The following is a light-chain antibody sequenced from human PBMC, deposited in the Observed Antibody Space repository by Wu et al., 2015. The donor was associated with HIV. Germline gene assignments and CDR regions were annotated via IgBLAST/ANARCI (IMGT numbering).Light chain of an antibody. Sequence: EIVLTQSPGTLSLSPGESATLSCRASQSVSSKLAWYQQRPGQAPRLLIYGASTRATGTPGRFSGSGSGTEFTLTISSLQSEDFAVYYCQQYNNWPPLTFGGGTKVEIK. CDR1: QSVSSK. V-gene: IGKV3-15*01. J-gene: IGKJ4*01. CDR2: GAS. CDR3: QQYNNWPPLT.